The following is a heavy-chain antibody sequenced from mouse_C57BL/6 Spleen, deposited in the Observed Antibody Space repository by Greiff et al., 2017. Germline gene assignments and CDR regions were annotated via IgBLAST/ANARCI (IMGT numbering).Heavy chain of an antibody. CDR1: GYSFTGYY. J-gene: IGHJ2*01. D-gene: IGHD1-1*01. CDR2: INPSTGGT. Sequence: EVQLQQSGPELVKPGASVKISCKASGYSFTGYYMNWVKQSPEKSLEWIGEINPSTGGTTYNQKFKAKATLTLDKAASTHYMQLKSLTSEDSAVYDCARWDYYGSSSPFDYWGQGTTLTVSS. V-gene: IGHV1-42*01. CDR3: ARWDYYGSSSPFDY.